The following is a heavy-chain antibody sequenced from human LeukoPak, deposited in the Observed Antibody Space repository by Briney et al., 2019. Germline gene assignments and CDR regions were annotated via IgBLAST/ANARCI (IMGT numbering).Heavy chain of an antibody. D-gene: IGHD6-13*01. CDR3: ARASIAAAGYYFDY. CDR1: GFTVSTNY. J-gene: IGHJ4*02. Sequence: QAGVSLRLSCAASGFTVSTNYMSWVRQAPGKGLEWVSVIYSGGSTYYADSVKGRFTISRDNSKNTLYLQMNSLRAEDTAVYYCARASIAAAGYYFDYWGQGTLVTVSS. V-gene: IGHV3-66*01. CDR2: IYSGGST.